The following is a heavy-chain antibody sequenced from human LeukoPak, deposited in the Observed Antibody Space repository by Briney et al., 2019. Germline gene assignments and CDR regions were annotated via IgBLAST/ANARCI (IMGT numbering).Heavy chain of an antibody. CDR2: INHSGST. V-gene: IGHV4-34*01. D-gene: IGHD2-15*01. CDR3: ARTRVSPWGFLLRGGYYFDY. Sequence: SETLSLTCAVYGGSFSGYYWSWIRQPPGKGLEWIGEINHSGSTNYNPSLKSRVTISVDTSKNQFSLKLSSVTAADTAVYYCARTRVSPWGFLLRGGYYFDYWGQGTLVTVSS. J-gene: IGHJ4*02. CDR1: GGSFSGYY.